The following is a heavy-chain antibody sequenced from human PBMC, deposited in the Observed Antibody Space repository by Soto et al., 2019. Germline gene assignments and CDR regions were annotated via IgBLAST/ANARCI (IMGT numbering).Heavy chain of an antibody. J-gene: IGHJ6*02. CDR3: ARDGTYYDFWSGYYTGDYYYGMDV. Sequence: ASVKVSCKASGYTFTSYGISWVRQAPVQGLEWMGWISAYNGNTNYAQKLQGRVTMTTDTSTSTAYMELRSLRSDDTAVYYCARDGTYYDFWSGYYTGDYYYGMDVWGQGTTVTVSS. D-gene: IGHD3-3*01. CDR1: GYTFTSYG. V-gene: IGHV1-18*04. CDR2: ISAYNGNT.